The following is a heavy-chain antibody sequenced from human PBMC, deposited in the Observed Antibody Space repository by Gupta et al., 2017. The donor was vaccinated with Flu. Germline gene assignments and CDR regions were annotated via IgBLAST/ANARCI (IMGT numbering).Heavy chain of an antibody. V-gene: IGHV4-30-4*01. CDR3: ARTYYYDSIGYPPSYFFDS. Sequence: WSWIRQPPGKGLEWIGYIYYSGSAYSNPSLKSRVTISVVTSKNQCSLKLCSVTAAASAVFYCARTYYYDSIGYPPSYFFDSWGQGTLGTGS. CDR2: IYYSGSA. D-gene: IGHD3-22*01. J-gene: IGHJ4*02.